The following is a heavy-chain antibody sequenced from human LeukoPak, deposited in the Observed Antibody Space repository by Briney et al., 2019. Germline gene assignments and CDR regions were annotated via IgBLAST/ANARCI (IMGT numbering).Heavy chain of an antibody. Sequence: GGSPRLSCAASGFTFDDYGMHWVRQAPGKGLEWVALISQDGSNKYHADSVKGRFTISRDNSKNTLYLQMNSLRVEDTAVYYCASAWHLGIVVVMLDSWGQGTLVTVSS. J-gene: IGHJ4*02. V-gene: IGHV3-30*03. CDR3: ASAWHLGIVVVMLDS. D-gene: IGHD3-22*01. CDR1: GFTFDDYG. CDR2: ISQDGSNK.